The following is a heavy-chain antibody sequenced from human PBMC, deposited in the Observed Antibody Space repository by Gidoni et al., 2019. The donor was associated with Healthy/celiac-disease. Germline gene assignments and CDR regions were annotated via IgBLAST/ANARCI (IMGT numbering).Heavy chain of an antibody. CDR3: TTDPHIAAAVDHAFDI. J-gene: IGHJ3*02. CDR2: IKSKTDGGTT. V-gene: IGHV3-15*01. Sequence: EVQLVESGGGLVKPGGSLRLSCAASGFTFSNAWMSWVRQAPGKGLEWVGRIKSKTDGGTTDYAAPVKGRFTISRDDSKNTLYLQMNSLKTEDTAVYYCTTDPHIAAAVDHAFDIWGQGTMVTVSS. D-gene: IGHD6-13*01. CDR1: GFTFSNAW.